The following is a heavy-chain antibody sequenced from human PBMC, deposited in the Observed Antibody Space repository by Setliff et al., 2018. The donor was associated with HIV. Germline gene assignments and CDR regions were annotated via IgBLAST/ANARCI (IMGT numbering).Heavy chain of an antibody. V-gene: IGHV3-48*01. Sequence: GGSLRLSCVASGFSFSSYSMNWVRQTPGKGLEWLSYIFSGGDTADYADSVRGRFTISRDNAKNSLYLQMNSLRAEDTAVYYCVRDKDWAFDYWGQGTLVTVSS. J-gene: IGHJ4*02. CDR3: VRDKDWAFDY. D-gene: IGHD3-9*01. CDR1: GFSFSSYS. CDR2: IFSGGDTA.